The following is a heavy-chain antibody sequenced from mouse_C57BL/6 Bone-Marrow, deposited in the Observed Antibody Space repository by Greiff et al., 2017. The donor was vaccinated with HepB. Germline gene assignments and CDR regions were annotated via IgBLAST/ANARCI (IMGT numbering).Heavy chain of an antibody. CDR2: INPSTGGT. CDR3: ARGVY. CDR1: GYSFTGYY. V-gene: IGHV1-42*01. J-gene: IGHJ2*01. Sequence: EVQLQQSGPELVKPGASVKISCKASGYSFTGYYMNWVKQSPEKSLEWIGEINPSTGGTTYNQKFKAKATLTVDKSSSTAYMQLKSLTSEDSAVYYCARGVYWGQGTTLTVSS.